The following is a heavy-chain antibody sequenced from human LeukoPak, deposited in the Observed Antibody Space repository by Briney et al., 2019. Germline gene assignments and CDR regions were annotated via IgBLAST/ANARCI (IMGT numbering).Heavy chain of an antibody. CDR2: IYYSGST. CDR3: ARDPNDGSGYFYYFDY. CDR1: GGSISSYY. D-gene: IGHD3-22*01. Sequence: PSETLSLTCTVSGGSISSYYWSWIRRPPGKGLEWIGYIYYSGSTNYNPSLKSRVTISVDTSKNQFSLKLSSVTAADTAVYYCARDPNDGSGYFYYFDYWGQGTLVTVSS. J-gene: IGHJ4*02. V-gene: IGHV4-59*01.